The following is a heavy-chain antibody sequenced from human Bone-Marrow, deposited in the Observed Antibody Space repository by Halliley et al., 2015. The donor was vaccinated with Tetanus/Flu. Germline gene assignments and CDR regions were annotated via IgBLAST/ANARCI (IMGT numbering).Heavy chain of an antibody. Sequence: QLVQSGAEVKKPGESLKISCQASGYSFTTHWIGWARQRPGKGLEWMAIIYPDDSDTRYSPSFQGHVTISADKSTSTAYLQWSGLKASDTAIYYCASPPYYDLDVWGQGTTVTVSS. CDR1: GYSFTTHW. V-gene: IGHV5-51*01. J-gene: IGHJ6*02. CDR3: ASPPYYDLDV. CDR2: IYPDDSDT.